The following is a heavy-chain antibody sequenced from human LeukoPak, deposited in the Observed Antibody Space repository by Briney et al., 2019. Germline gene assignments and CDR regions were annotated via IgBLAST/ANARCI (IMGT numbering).Heavy chain of an antibody. CDR3: AKDRVRGNSAGFDY. CDR1: GFTFDDYA. D-gene: IGHD4-23*01. V-gene: IGHV3-9*01. J-gene: IGHJ4*02. CDR2: ISWNSGKI. Sequence: PGGSLRLSCAASGFTFDDYAMHWVRQAPGKGLEWVSGISWNSGKIGYADSVKGRFTISRDNARNSLYLQMNSLRAEDTAVYYCAKDRVRGNSAGFDYWGQGTLVTVSS.